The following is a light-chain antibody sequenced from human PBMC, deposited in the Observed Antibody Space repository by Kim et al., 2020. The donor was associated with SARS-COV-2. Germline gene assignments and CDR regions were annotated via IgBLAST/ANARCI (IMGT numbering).Light chain of an antibody. CDR2: YAS. CDR3: QQSYSLPYS. CDR1: QNIVSQ. Sequence: SASVGDRVTIACRASQNIVSQLNWYQQKPGKAPKVVIYYASSLESGVPSSFSGSGSGTDFTLTISSLQPEDFVTYYCQQSYSLPYSFGQGTKLEI. J-gene: IGKJ2*03. V-gene: IGKV1-39*01.